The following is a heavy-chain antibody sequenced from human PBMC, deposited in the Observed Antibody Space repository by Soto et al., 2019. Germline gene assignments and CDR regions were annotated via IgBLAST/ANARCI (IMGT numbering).Heavy chain of an antibody. CDR2: IWYDGSNK. CDR3: ASGGQWRPLDY. D-gene: IGHD6-19*01. V-gene: IGHV3-33*01. J-gene: IGHJ4*02. CDR1: GFTFSSYG. Sequence: QVQLVESGGGVVQPGRSLRLSCAASGFTFSSYGMHWVRQAPGKGLEWVAVIWYDGSNKYYADSVKGRFTISRDNSKNTLYLEMNSLRAEDTDVYYWASGGQWRPLDYWGQGTLVTVSS.